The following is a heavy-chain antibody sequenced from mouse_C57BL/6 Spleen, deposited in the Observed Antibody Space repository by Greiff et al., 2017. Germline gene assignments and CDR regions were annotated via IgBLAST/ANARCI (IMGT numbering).Heavy chain of an antibody. CDR3: ASSFITTVTYAMDY. V-gene: IGHV1-72*01. CDR2: IDPNSGGT. Sequence: QVQLQQPGAELVKPGASVKLSCKASGYTFTSYWMHWVKQRPGRGLEWIGRIDPNSGGTKYNEKFKSKATLTVDKPSSTAYMQLSSLTSEDSAVYYCASSFITTVTYAMDYWGQGASVTVSS. J-gene: IGHJ4*01. D-gene: IGHD1-1*01. CDR1: GYTFTSYW.